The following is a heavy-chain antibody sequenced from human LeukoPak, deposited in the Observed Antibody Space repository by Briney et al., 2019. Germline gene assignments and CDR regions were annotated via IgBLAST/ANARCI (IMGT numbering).Heavy chain of an antibody. D-gene: IGHD1-26*01. Sequence: PSETLSLTCSVSGGSISSYYWTWIRQPPGKGLEWIAYMHYSGSTNYNPSLKSRVTISVDTSKNQFSLKLSSVTAADTAVYYCAREYSGSYSFDYWGQGTLVTVSS. CDR2: MHYSGST. CDR3: AREYSGSYSFDY. J-gene: IGHJ4*02. V-gene: IGHV4-59*12. CDR1: GGSISSYY.